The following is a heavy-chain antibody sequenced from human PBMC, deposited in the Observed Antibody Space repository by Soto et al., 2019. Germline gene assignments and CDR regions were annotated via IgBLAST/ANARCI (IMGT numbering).Heavy chain of an antibody. J-gene: IGHJ6*02. V-gene: IGHV1-3*01. CDR3: ARVRSLYYGMDV. CDR1: GCTFSNYI. CDR2: INAGNGYT. Sequence: GASVKVSCKASGCTFSNYILHWVRQAPGQRLEWMGWINAGNGYTKYPRKFQGRVTITRDTSANTASMELNSLRSEDTAVYYCARVRSLYYGMDVWGQGTTVTVSS. D-gene: IGHD3-10*01.